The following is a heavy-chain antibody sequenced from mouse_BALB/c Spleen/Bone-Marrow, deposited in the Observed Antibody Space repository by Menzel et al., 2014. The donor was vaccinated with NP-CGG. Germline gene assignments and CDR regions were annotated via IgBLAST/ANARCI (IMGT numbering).Heavy chain of an antibody. CDR3: ARPPIYYDYAWFAY. CDR1: GFDFSRYW. J-gene: IGHJ3*01. Sequence: EVKVEESGGGLVQPGGSLKLSCAASGFDFSRYWMSWVRQAPGKGLEWIGEINPDSSTINYTPSLKDKFIISRDNAKNTLYLQMSKVRSEDTALYYCARPPIYYDYAWFAYWGQGTLVTVSA. V-gene: IGHV4-1*02. D-gene: IGHD2-4*01. CDR2: INPDSSTI.